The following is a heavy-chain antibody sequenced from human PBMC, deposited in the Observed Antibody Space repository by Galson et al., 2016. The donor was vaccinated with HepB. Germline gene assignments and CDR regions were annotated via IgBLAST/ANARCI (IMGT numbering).Heavy chain of an antibody. CDR3: ARLYPFDF. J-gene: IGHJ4*02. CDR2: LSYNGNT. V-gene: IGHV4-39*01. D-gene: IGHD2-2*01. Sequence: TLSLTCTVSGGSISTSNYYWSWIRQSPGKGLEWIGSLSYNGNTYYNSSLKSRVTISVGTSDTQFSLKMTSMTASDTAVYYCARLYPFDFWGQGALVIVSS. CDR1: GGSISTSNYY.